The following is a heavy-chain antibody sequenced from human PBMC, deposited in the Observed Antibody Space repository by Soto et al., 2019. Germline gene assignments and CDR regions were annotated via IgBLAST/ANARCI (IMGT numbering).Heavy chain of an antibody. V-gene: IGHV4-31*03. CDR2: IYYSGTT. Sequence: SETLSLTCTVSGGSISSGGYYWYWIRQHPGKGLEWIGYIYYSGTTYYNPSLKSRVTISVDTSRNQFSLKLSSVTAADTAVYYCAASCVACGGFNYYDMDVWGQGTTVTVSS. D-gene: IGHD2-21*01. J-gene: IGHJ6*02. CDR1: GGSISSGGYY. CDR3: AASCVACGGFNYYDMDV.